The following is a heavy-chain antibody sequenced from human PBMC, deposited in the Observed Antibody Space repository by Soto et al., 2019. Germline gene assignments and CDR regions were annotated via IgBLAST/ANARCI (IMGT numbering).Heavy chain of an antibody. Sequence: PGGSLRLSCAASGFTFSSYWMHWVRQAPGKGLVWVSRINSDGSSTSYADSVKGRFTISRDNAKNTLYLQMNSLRAEDTAVYYCAKTSLVTARPDAFDIWGQGTMVTVSS. CDR3: AKTSLVTARPDAFDI. V-gene: IGHV3-74*01. CDR1: GFTFSSYW. D-gene: IGHD5-18*01. CDR2: INSDGSST. J-gene: IGHJ3*02.